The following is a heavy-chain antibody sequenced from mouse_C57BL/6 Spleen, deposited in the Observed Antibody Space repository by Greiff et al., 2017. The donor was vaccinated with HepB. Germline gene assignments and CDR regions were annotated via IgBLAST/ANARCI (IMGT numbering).Heavy chain of an antibody. CDR3: ARRGYYDYGDYAMDY. D-gene: IGHD2-4*01. J-gene: IGHJ4*01. CDR2: IYPGDGDT. CDR1: GYAFSSYW. V-gene: IGHV1-80*01. Sequence: VQLQESGAELVKPGASVKISCKASGYAFSSYWMNWVKQRPGKGLEWIGQIYPGDGDTNYNGKFKGKATLTADKSSSTAYMQLSSLTSEDSAVYFCARRGYYDYGDYAMDYWGQGTSVTVSS.